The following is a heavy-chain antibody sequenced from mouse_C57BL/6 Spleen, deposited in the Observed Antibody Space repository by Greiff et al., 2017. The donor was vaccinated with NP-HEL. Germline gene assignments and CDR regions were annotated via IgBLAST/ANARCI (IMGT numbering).Heavy chain of an antibody. D-gene: IGHD3-2*02. V-gene: IGHV1-15*01. Sequence: QVQLQQSGAELVRPGASVTLSCKASGYTFTDYEMHWVKQTPVHGLEWIGAIDPETGGTAYNQKFKGKAILTADKSSSTAYMELRSLTSEDSAAYYCTRWAAQATSWFAYWGQGTLVTVSA. J-gene: IGHJ3*01. CDR1: GYTFTDYE. CDR2: IDPETGGT. CDR3: TRWAAQATSWFAY.